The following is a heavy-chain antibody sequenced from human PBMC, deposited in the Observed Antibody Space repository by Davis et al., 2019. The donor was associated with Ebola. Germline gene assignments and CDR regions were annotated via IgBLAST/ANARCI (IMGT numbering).Heavy chain of an antibody. CDR3: ARDWAAGTDRYYYYGMDV. Sequence: GGSLRLSCAASGFTFTNAWMTWVRQAPGKGLEWVAVIWYDGSNKYYADSVKGRFTISRDNSKNTLYLQMNSLRAEDTAVYYCARDWAAGTDRYYYYGMDVWGQGTTVTVSS. CDR2: IWYDGSNK. CDR1: GFTFTNAW. V-gene: IGHV3-33*08. J-gene: IGHJ6*02. D-gene: IGHD6-13*01.